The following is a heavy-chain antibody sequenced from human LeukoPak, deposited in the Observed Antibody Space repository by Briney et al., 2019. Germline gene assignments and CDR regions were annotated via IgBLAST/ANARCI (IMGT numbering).Heavy chain of an antibody. CDR3: AGAVAGYYFDY. J-gene: IGHJ4*02. V-gene: IGHV4-38-2*01. CDR1: GYSISSGYY. Sequence: SETLSLTCAVSGYSISSGYYWGWIRQPPGKGLEWIGSIYYSGSTYYNPSLKSRVTISVDTSKNQFSLKLSSVTAADTAVYYCAGAVAGYYFDYWGQGTLVTVSS. D-gene: IGHD6-19*01. CDR2: IYYSGST.